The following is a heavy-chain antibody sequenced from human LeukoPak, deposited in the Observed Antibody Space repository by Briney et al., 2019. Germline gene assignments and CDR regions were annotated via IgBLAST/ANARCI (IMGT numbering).Heavy chain of an antibody. J-gene: IGHJ4*02. CDR2: ISSSSYI. Sequence: GGSLRLSCAASGFTFSSYSMNWVRQAPGKGLEWVSSISSSSYIYYADSVKGRFTISRDNAKNSLYLQMNSLRAEDTAVYYCARDRSVDYYDSSGYYNPRAVDYWGQGTLVTVSS. V-gene: IGHV3-21*01. D-gene: IGHD3-22*01. CDR1: GFTFSSYS. CDR3: ARDRSVDYYDSSGYYNPRAVDY.